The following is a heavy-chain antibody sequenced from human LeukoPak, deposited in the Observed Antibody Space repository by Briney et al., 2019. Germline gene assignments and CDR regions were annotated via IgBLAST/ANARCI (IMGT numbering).Heavy chain of an antibody. CDR3: ARGTGEGYTYGRYYFDY. D-gene: IGHD5-18*01. Sequence: GASVKVSCKASRYTFTGYYMHWVRQAPGQGLEWMGWINPNSGGTDYAQKFQGRVTMTRDTSISTAYMELSRLRSDDKAVYYCARGTGEGYTYGRYYFDYWGQGTLVTVSS. CDR1: RYTFTGYY. J-gene: IGHJ4*02. V-gene: IGHV1-2*02. CDR2: INPNSGGT.